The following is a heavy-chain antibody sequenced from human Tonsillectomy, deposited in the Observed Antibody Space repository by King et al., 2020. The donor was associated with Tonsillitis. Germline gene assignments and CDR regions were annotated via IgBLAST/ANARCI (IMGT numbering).Heavy chain of an antibody. V-gene: IGHV4-4*07. CDR1: GGSISSYY. CDR3: ARDCDFWSGYYLYYGMDV. Sequence: QLQESGPGLVKPSETLSLTCTVSGGSISSYYWSWIRQPAGQGLEWIGRIYTRGSTNYNPSLKSRVTMSVDTSKNQFSLKLCSVTAADTAVDYCARDCDFWSGYYLYYGMDVWGQGTTVTVSS. CDR2: IYTRGST. J-gene: IGHJ6*02. D-gene: IGHD3-3*01.